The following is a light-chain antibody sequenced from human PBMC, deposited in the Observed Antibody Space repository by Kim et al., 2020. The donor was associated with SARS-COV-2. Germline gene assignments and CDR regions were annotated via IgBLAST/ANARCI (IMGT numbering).Light chain of an antibody. CDR1: QSIATY. J-gene: IGKJ2*01. Sequence: DIQMTQSPTSLSASVGDGVTITCLASQSIATYLNWYQQKPGEAPRLLIYGASTLQSGFPSRFSVSGSGRDFTLTINSLQPEDFATYYCQQTYDKLHTFGQGTKLEI. CDR2: GAS. V-gene: IGKV1-39*01. CDR3: QQTYDKLHT.